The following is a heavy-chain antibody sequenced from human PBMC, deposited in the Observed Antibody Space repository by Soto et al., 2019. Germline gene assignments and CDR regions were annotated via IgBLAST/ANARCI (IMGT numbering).Heavy chain of an antibody. J-gene: IGHJ4*02. D-gene: IGHD6-13*01. V-gene: IGHV3-9*01. CDR2: ISWNSGSI. Sequence: GGSLRLSCAASGFTFDDYAMHWVRQAPGKGLEWVSGISWNSGSIGYADSVKGRFTISRDNAKNSLYLQMNSLRAEDTALYYCAALRIAAVGAENYWGQGTLVTVSS. CDR1: GFTFDDYA. CDR3: AALRIAAVGAENY.